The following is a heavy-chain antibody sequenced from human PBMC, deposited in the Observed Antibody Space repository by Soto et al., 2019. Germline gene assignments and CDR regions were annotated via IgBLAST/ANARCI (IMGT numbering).Heavy chain of an antibody. CDR1: GGSVRDYH. CDR2: VYDSGTVTT. D-gene: IGHD1-1*01. CDR3: ARGWQQLSWFDV. V-gene: IGHV4-59*02. Sequence: QVRLQESGPGLVKPSETLSLTCTVSGGSVRDYHWSWIRQSPGKGLEWIGYVYDSGTVTTSYNPSVKSRVTISVDPSKNEVSLKMTSVTAADTAVYYCARGWQQLSWFDVWGQGTLVTVSS. J-gene: IGHJ5*02.